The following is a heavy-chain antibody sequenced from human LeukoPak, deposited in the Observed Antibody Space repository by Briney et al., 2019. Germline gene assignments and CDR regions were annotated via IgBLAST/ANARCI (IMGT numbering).Heavy chain of an antibody. Sequence: GGPPRLSCAASGVTFSDLWMTWVRQAPGKGLEWVANINPDGSVKNYVDSMKGRFTISRDNAKNALYLQMNSLRAEDTAVYYCTRDRGYNSFDYWGQGTLVTVSS. CDR3: TRDRGYNSFDY. D-gene: IGHD3-10*01. CDR1: GVTFSDLW. CDR2: INPDGSVK. J-gene: IGHJ4*02. V-gene: IGHV3-7*01.